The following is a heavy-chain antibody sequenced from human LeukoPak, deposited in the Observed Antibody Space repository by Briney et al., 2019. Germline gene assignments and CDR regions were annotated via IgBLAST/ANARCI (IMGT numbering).Heavy chain of an antibody. D-gene: IGHD5-12*01. J-gene: IGHJ4*02. Sequence: SETLSLTCTVSGGSISSGDYYWSWIRQPPGKGLEWIGYIYYSGSTCYNPSLKSRVTISVDTSKNQFSLKLSSVTAADTAVYYCARTKEGVATIDYWGQGTLVTVSS. V-gene: IGHV4-30-4*01. CDR1: GGSISSGDYY. CDR3: ARTKEGVATIDY. CDR2: IYYSGST.